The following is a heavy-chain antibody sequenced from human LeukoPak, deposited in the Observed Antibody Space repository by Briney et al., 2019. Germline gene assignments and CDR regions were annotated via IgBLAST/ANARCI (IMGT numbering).Heavy chain of an antibody. D-gene: IGHD3-22*01. J-gene: IGHJ4*02. V-gene: IGHV3-30*18. CDR3: SKLGSVVDYDSSGYPVDY. CDR2: ISYDGSNK. CDR1: GFTFSSYG. Sequence: GGSLRLSCAASGFTFSSYGMHWVRQAPGKGLEWVAVISYDGSNKYYADSVKGRFTVSRDNSKNTLYLQMNSLRTEDTAVYYCSKLGSVVDYDSSGYPVDYWGQGALVTVSS.